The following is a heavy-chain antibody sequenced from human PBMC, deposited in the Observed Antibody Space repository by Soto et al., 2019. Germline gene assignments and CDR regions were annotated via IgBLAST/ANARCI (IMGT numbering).Heavy chain of an antibody. CDR2: IYHSGST. CDR3: ARSIMITFGGVIVNGYFDY. D-gene: IGHD3-16*02. V-gene: IGHV4-30-2*01. Sequence: QLQLQESGSGLVKPSQTLSLTCAVSGGSISSGGYSWSWIRQPPGKGLEWIGYIYHSGSTYYNPSLKSRVTISVDRSKNQFCLKLSSVTAADTAVYYCARSIMITFGGVIVNGYFDYWGQGTLVTVSS. J-gene: IGHJ4*02. CDR1: GGSISSGGYS.